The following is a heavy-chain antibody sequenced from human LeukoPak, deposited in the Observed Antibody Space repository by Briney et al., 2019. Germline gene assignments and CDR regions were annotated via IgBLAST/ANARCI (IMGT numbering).Heavy chain of an antibody. CDR1: GFTFSSYG. D-gene: IGHD1-26*01. CDR3: AKERGSGRDYYYYYMDV. V-gene: IGHV3-33*06. Sequence: PGRSLRLSCAASGFTFSSYGMHWVRQAPGKGLEWVAVIWYDGSNKYYADSVKGRFTISRDNSKNTLYLQMNSLRAEDTAVYYCAKERGSGRDYYYYYMDVWGKGTTVTVSS. CDR2: IWYDGSNK. J-gene: IGHJ6*03.